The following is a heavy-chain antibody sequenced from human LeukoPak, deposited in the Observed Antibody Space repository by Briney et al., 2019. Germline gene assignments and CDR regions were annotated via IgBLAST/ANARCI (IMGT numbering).Heavy chain of an antibody. V-gene: IGHV3-23*01. CDR1: GFTFSSYA. J-gene: IGHJ4*02. Sequence: GGSLRLSCAASGFTFSSYAMSWVRQAPGKGLEWVSAISGSGGSTYYADSVKGRFTISRDNSKNTLYLQMNSLRAEDTAVYYCASAGCRGYSYGWSPCPDYWGQGTLVTVSS. CDR2: ISGSGGST. D-gene: IGHD5-18*01. CDR3: ASAGCRGYSYGWSPCPDY.